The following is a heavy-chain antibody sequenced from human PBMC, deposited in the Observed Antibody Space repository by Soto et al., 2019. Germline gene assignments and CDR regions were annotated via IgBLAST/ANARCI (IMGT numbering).Heavy chain of an antibody. J-gene: IGHJ5*02. Sequence: QITLKESGPPLVKPTQTLTLTCTFSGFSLTTTEMGVAWIRQPPGKALEWLGLIYWDGERLYNPSLQNRLTITEDPSRNQVVLKITTMGPLDTGTYYCAHNDYSNFNWFDPWGQGTLVTVSS. CDR1: GFSLTTTEMG. CDR3: AHNDYSNFNWFDP. CDR2: IYWDGER. D-gene: IGHD4-4*01. V-gene: IGHV2-5*02.